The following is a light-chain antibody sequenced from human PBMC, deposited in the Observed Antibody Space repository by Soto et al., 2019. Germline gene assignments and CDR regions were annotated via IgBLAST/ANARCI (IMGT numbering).Light chain of an antibody. Sequence: DIQLTQSPSFLSASVGDRVTITCRASPAISTYLAWYQQTLGKAPKLLIDDASTLQSGVPSRFSGSRSGTEFTLTISSLQPEDCATYYCQQLNGYLELTFGGGTKVDIK. CDR2: DAS. J-gene: IGKJ4*01. CDR3: QQLNGYLELT. V-gene: IGKV1-9*01. CDR1: PAISTY.